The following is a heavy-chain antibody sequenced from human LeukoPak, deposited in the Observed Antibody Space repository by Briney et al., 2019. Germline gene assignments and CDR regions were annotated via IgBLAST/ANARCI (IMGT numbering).Heavy chain of an antibody. CDR2: INPNSGGT. CDR1: GYTFTGYY. D-gene: IGHD4-17*01. CDR3: ARALMTTVTTSHY. V-gene: IGHV1-2*02. J-gene: IGHJ4*02. Sequence: SSVKVSCKSSGYTFTGYYMHWLRQAPGQELEWMGWINPNSGGTNYAQKFQGRVTMTRDTSISTAYMELSRLRSDDTAVYYCARALMTTVTTSHYWGQGTLVTVSS.